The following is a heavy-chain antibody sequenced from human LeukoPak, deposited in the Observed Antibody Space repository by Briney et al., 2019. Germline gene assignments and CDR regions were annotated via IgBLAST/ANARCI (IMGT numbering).Heavy chain of an antibody. J-gene: IGHJ4*02. D-gene: IGHD3-3*01. CDR2: ISAYNGNT. V-gene: IGHV1-18*01. CDR1: GYTFTSYG. Sequence: ASVKVSCKASGYTFTSYGISWVRQAPGQALEWMGWISAYNGNTNYAQKLQGRVTMTTDTSTSTAYMELRSLRSDDTAVYYCARVSRVYDFWSGYYTRSLNYFDYWGQGTLVTVSS. CDR3: ARVSRVYDFWSGYYTRSLNYFDY.